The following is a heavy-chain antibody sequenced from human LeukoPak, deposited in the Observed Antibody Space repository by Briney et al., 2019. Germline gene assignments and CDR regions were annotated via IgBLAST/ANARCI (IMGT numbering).Heavy chain of an antibody. Sequence: GGSLRLSCAASGFTFSSYAMHWVRQAPGKGLEWVSYITTSGSTIYYIDSVKGRFTISRDNAKNSLYLQMNSLRAEDTAVYYCARSNSYGYVRTMDVWGQGTTVTVSS. CDR1: GFTFSSYA. CDR2: ITTSGSTI. CDR3: ARSNSYGYVRTMDV. D-gene: IGHD5-18*01. J-gene: IGHJ6*02. V-gene: IGHV3-48*04.